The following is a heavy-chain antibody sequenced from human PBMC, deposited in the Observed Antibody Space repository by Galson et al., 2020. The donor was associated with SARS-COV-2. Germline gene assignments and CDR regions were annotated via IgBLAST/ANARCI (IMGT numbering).Heavy chain of an antibody. CDR1: GGSISSDDYY. D-gene: IGHD2-8*02. V-gene: IGHV4-31*03. J-gene: IGHJ5*02. CDR2: THHTGNT. CDR3: ARLGLELVKCWFDP. Sequence: SETLSLTCTVSGGSISSDDYYWTWIRQRPGKGLEWIGYTHHTGNTYYNPSLRSRVIISLETSKNQFSLRLSFVTAADTAVYYCARLGLELVKCWFDPCGQGTLVTVSS.